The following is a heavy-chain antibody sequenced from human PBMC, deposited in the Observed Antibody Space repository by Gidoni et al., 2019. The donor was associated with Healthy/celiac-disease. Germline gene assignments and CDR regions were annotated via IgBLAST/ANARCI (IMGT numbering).Heavy chain of an antibody. Sequence: QVQLVESGGGVVQPGRSLSLSCAASGFTFSSYGMHWVRQAPGKGLEWVAVIWYDGSNKYYADSVKGRFTISRDNSKNTLYLQMNSLRAEDTAVYYCAREGDGTAMVSGIDYWGQGTLVTVSS. CDR3: AREGDGTAMVSGIDY. CDR1: GFTFSSYG. CDR2: IWYDGSNK. J-gene: IGHJ4*02. V-gene: IGHV3-33*08. D-gene: IGHD5-18*01.